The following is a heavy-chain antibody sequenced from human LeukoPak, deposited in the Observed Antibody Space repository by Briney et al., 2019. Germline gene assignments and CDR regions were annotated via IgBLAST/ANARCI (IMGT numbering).Heavy chain of an antibody. V-gene: IGHV5-51*01. CDR3: ARMIGLGEVSPYFDY. Sequence: GESLKISCKGSGYSFTTYWIAWVRQMPGKGLEWMGIIYPRDSDIRYSPPFQGQVTISADKSISTAYLQWNSLKASDTAMYYCARMIGLGEVSPYFDYWGQGSLVTVSS. CDR1: GYSFTTYW. J-gene: IGHJ4*02. D-gene: IGHD3-16*02. CDR2: IYPRDSDI.